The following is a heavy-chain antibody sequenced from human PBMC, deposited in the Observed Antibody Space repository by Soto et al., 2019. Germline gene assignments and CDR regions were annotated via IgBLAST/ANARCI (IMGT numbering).Heavy chain of an antibody. V-gene: IGHV3-43*01. CDR3: AKGSAATASSWVIILFYYYYGMDV. CDR2: ISWDGGST. D-gene: IGHD3-3*01. J-gene: IGHJ6*02. CDR1: GFTFDDYT. Sequence: PGGSLRLSCAASGFTFDDYTMHWVRQAPGKGLEWVSLISWDGGSTYYADSVKGRFTISRDNSKNSLYLQMNSLRTEDTALYYCAKGSAATASSWVIILFYYYYGMDVWGQGTTVTVSS.